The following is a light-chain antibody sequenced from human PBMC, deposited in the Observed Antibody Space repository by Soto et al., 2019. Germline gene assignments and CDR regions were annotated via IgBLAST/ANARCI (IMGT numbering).Light chain of an antibody. CDR1: SSDVGGYNY. CDR2: DVS. CDR3: CSYAGSYSLV. V-gene: IGLV2-11*01. J-gene: IGLJ1*01. Sequence: QSVLTQPRSVSGSPGQSVTISCTGTSSDVGGYNYVSWYQQHPGKAPKLMIYDVSKRPSGVPDRFSGPKSGNTASLTISGLQAGDEADYYCCSYAGSYSLVFGTGTKVTVL.